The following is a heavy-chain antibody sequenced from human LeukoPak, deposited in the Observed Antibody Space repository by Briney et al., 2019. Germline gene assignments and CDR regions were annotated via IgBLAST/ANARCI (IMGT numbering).Heavy chain of an antibody. Sequence: PSQTLSLTCTVSGGSISSGSYYWSWLRQPAGTGLEWIGRIYTSGSTNYNPSLKSRVTISVDTSKNQFSLKLSSVTAADTAVYYCARGISSGRKSGFDYWGQGTLVTVSS. CDR2: IYTSGST. CDR3: ARGISSGRKSGFDY. CDR1: GGSISSGSYY. D-gene: IGHD6-19*01. V-gene: IGHV4-61*02. J-gene: IGHJ4*02.